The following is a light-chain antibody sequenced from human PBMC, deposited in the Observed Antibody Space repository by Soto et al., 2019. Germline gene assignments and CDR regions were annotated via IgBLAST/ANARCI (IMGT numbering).Light chain of an antibody. V-gene: IGKV2-28*01. J-gene: IGKJ2*01. Sequence: DIVMTQSPLSLPVTPGEPASISCRPSQSLLHSNGYNYLDWYLQKPGQSPQLLIYLGSNRASGVPDRFSGSGSGTDFTLKISRVEAEDVGVYYCMQALQTPHFGQGTKLEIK. CDR2: LGS. CDR1: QSLLHSNGYNY. CDR3: MQALQTPH.